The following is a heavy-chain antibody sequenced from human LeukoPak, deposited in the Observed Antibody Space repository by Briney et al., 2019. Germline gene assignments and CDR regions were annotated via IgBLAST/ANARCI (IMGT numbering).Heavy chain of an antibody. CDR2: IYHSGST. CDR3: AAVLRFLEWLPRFDP. Sequence: SETLSLTCTVSGDSISNYYWSWIRQPPGKGLEWIGSIYHSGSTYYNPSLKSRVTISVDTSKNQFSLKLSSVTAADTAVYYCAAVLRFLEWLPRFDPWGQGTLVTVSS. CDR1: GDSISNYY. V-gene: IGHV4-38-2*02. J-gene: IGHJ5*02. D-gene: IGHD3-3*01.